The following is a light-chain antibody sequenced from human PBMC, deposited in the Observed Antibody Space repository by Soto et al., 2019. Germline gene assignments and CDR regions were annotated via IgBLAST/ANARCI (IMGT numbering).Light chain of an antibody. CDR2: EVS. J-gene: IGLJ1*01. Sequence: QSALTQPASVSGSPGQSITISCTGTSSDVGSYNLVSWYQQHPGKAPQLMIYEVSKRPSGVSNRFSGSKAGNTAPLTISGLQAEDEAYYYCCSYAGSSSFVFGTGTKLTVL. CDR3: CSYAGSSSFV. V-gene: IGLV2-23*02. CDR1: SSDVGSYNL.